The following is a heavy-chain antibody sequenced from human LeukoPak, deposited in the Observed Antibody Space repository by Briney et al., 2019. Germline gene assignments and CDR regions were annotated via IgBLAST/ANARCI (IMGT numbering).Heavy chain of an antibody. J-gene: IGHJ4*02. V-gene: IGHV1-69*13. Sequence: SVKVSCKASGGTFSSYAISWVRQAPGQGLEWMGGIIPIFGTANYAQKFQGRVMITADESTSTAYMELSSLRSEDTAVYYCARPYSSSWHTTDYYFDYWGQGTLVTVSS. CDR2: IIPIFGTA. CDR3: ARPYSSSWHTTDYYFDY. CDR1: GGTFSSYA. D-gene: IGHD6-13*01.